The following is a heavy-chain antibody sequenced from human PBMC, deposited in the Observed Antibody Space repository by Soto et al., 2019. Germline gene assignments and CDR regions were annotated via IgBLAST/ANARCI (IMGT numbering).Heavy chain of an antibody. J-gene: IGHJ1*01. Sequence: QVQVLQSGPEVKRPGASVTVSCKTSGYTFSTSGISWVRQAPGHGLEWVGWIRPDNGNRKSAQRLQGRVTLTTDTTASTTYMALRGLTSDDTAMYDCARETESNRYTDGGQGTLVTVSS. CDR3: ARETESNRYTD. D-gene: IGHD3-16*02. V-gene: IGHV1-18*01. CDR1: GYTFSTSG. CDR2: IRPDNGNR.